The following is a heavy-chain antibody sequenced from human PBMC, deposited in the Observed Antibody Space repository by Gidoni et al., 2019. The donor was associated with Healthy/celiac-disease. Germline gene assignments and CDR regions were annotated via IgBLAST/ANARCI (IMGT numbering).Heavy chain of an antibody. J-gene: IGHJ4*02. D-gene: IGHD6-6*01. V-gene: IGHV3-48*03. CDR1: GFTFSSYE. CDR2: ISSSGSTI. CDR3: ARDPSSSSSDPRSGDY. Sequence: ETHPVATGGGSVQPGGSLRLSCAAAGFTFSSYEMNWVRQDPGKGLEWVSYISSSGSTIYYADSVKGRFTISRDNAKNSLYLQMNSLRAEDTAVYYCARDPSSSSSDPRSGDYWGQGTLVTVSS.